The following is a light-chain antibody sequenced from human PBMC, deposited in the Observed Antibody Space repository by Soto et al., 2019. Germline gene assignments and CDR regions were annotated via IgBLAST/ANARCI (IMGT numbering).Light chain of an antibody. CDR2: EVT. CDR1: SADFVGYNR. V-gene: IGLV2-14*01. Sequence: QSVLTQPPSVSGSPGQSVTIPCTGTSADFVGYNRVSWYQQHPGKAPKLMIYEVTNRPSGVSNRFSGSKSGNTASLTVSGLQAEDEADYYCSSYTSSSTYVFGTGTKVTVL. J-gene: IGLJ1*01. CDR3: SSYTSSSTYV.